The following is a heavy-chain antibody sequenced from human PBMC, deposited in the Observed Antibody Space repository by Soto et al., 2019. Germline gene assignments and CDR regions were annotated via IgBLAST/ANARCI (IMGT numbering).Heavy chain of an antibody. CDR1: GFNFISYS. CDR2: ISGSGGST. Sequence: PGGSMRVSSAAAGFNFISYSRSWVRQEPGKGLEWVSAISGSGGSTYYADSVKGRFTISRDNSKNTLYLQMNSLRAEDTAVYYCAKSVYNWNDGFFDYWGQGTLVTVSS. D-gene: IGHD1-1*01. J-gene: IGHJ4*02. V-gene: IGHV3-23*01. CDR3: AKSVYNWNDGFFDY.